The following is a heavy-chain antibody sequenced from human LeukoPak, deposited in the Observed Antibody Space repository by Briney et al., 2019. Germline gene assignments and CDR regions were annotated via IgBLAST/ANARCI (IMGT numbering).Heavy chain of an antibody. D-gene: IGHD1-20*01. Sequence: PGGSLRLSCVASDFMFSDYWMSWVRQAPGKGPEWVANTNKDGSEEHYVDSVKGRFTVSRDNAKNSLFLQMNSLRVEDTAVYYCATYDNWVAGDVWGQGTTVSVSS. CDR2: TNKDGSEE. J-gene: IGHJ6*02. CDR3: ATYDNWVAGDV. V-gene: IGHV3-7*01. CDR1: DFMFSDYW.